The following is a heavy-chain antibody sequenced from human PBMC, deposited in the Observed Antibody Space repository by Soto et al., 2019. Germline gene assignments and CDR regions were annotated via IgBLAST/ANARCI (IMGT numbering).Heavy chain of an antibody. CDR1: GGSISSGDYY. CDR2: IYYSGST. J-gene: IGHJ4*02. CDR3: ARLRLGELWYFDY. D-gene: IGHD3-16*01. Sequence: PSETLSLTCTVSGGSISSGDYYWSWIRQPQGKGLEWIGYIYYSGSTYYNPSLKSRVTISVDTSKNQFSLKLSSVTAADTAVYYCARLRLGELWYFDYWGQGTLVTVSS. V-gene: IGHV4-30-4*01.